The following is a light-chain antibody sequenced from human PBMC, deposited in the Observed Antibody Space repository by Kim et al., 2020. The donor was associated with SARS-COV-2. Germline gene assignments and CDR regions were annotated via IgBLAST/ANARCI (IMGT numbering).Light chain of an antibody. Sequence: QWVTIPVTGSSSNTGAVYDVHWYQQLPGTAPQPLIFGNSNRPSGVPDRFSGSKSGTSASLAITGLQAEDEADYYCQSYDSSLSGWVFGGGTKVTVL. V-gene: IGLV1-40*01. J-gene: IGLJ3*02. CDR1: SSNTGAVYD. CDR3: QSYDSSLSGWV. CDR2: GNS.